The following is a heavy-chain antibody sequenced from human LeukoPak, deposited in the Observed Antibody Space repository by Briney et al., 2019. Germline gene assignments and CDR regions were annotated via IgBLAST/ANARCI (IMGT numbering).Heavy chain of an antibody. J-gene: IGHJ4*02. V-gene: IGHV3-21*01. CDR2: ISTSSTYI. D-gene: IGHD5-24*01. CDR1: GFTFSSYE. CDR3: ARVGDGYNLNDY. Sequence: PGGSLRLSCAASGFTFSSYEMNWVRQAPGKGLEWVSSISTSSTYIYYADSVKGRFTISRDNAKNSLYLQMNSLRAEDTAVYYCARVGDGYNLNDYWGQGTLVTVSS.